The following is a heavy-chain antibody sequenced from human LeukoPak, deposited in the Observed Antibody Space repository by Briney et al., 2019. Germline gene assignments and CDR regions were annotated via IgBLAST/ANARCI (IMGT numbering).Heavy chain of an antibody. V-gene: IGHV3-23*01. D-gene: IGHD3-16*02. CDR2: ITASGGNT. Sequence: GGSLRLSCAASGFTFSSYAMGWVRQAPGKGLEWVSAITASGGNTYYADSVKGRFTISRDNSKNTLYLQVNSLRAEDTAVYYCARGVDAWGSYRQYYFDYWGQGTLVTVSS. CDR1: GFTFSSYA. CDR3: ARGVDAWGSYRQYYFDY. J-gene: IGHJ4*02.